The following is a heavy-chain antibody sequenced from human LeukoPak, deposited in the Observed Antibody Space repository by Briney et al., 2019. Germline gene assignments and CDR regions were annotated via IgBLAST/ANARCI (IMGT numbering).Heavy chain of an antibody. J-gene: IGHJ4*02. CDR1: GYTFTSYD. CDR3: ARGPPNWGFDF. V-gene: IGHV1-8*01. CDR2: MSPNSGDT. Sequence: ASVKVSCKASGYTFTSYDINWVRHATGQELEWMGWMSPNSGDTGHAQKFQGRVTMTRDTSISTAYMELTSLRSEDTAIYYCARGPPNWGFDFWGQGALVTVSS. D-gene: IGHD7-27*01.